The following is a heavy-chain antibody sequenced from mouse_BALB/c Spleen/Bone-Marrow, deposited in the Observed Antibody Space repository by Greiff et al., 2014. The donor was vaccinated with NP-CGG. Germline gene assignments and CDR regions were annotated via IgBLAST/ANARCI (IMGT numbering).Heavy chain of an antibody. CDR2: IDPETGGT. J-gene: IGHJ4*01. D-gene: IGHD2-2*01. CDR1: GYKFTDSE. Sequence: VQLQQSGAELVRPGASVTLSCKASGYKFTDSEMHWVKQTPVHGLEWIGSIDPETGGTAYNQNFKGKATLTADRSSTTAYMELRSLTSEDSAVYYCTREGIYFGYDVPMDYWGQGTSVTVSS. CDR3: TREGIYFGYDVPMDY. V-gene: IGHV1-15*01.